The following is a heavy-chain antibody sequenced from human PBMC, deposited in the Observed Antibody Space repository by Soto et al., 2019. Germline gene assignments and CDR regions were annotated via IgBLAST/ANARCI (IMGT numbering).Heavy chain of an antibody. J-gene: IGHJ3*02. CDR2: ISGSGGST. V-gene: IGHV3-23*01. D-gene: IGHD3-3*01. Sequence: EVQLLESGGGLVQPGGSLRLSCAASGFTFSSYAMSWVRQAPGKGLEWVSAISGSGGSTYYADSVKGRFTISRDNSKNTLYLQMNSLRAEDTAVYYCAKDGRFLEWLLSHDAFDIWGQGTMVIVSS. CDR1: GFTFSSYA. CDR3: AKDGRFLEWLLSHDAFDI.